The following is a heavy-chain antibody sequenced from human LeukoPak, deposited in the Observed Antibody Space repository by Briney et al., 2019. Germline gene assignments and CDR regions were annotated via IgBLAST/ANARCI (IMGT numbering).Heavy chain of an antibody. CDR3: ARAGGVSYYYMHV. CDR1: GFSFRSYA. D-gene: IGHD3-3*01. Sequence: TGGSLRLSCAASGFSFRSYAMHWVRQAPGKGLEWVAVISYDGSNKYYAGSVKGRFTISRDSSDNTLYLQMDSLRADDTAVYYCARAGGVSYYYMHVWGKGTTVTVSS. CDR2: ISYDGSNK. J-gene: IGHJ6*03. V-gene: IGHV3-30-3*01.